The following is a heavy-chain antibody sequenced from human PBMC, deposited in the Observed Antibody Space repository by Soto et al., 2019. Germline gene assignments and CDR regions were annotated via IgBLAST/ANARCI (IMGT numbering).Heavy chain of an antibody. V-gene: IGHV4-61*08. CDR2: LYNTGNT. Sequence: PSETLSLTCTVSGDSVSSGGYSCSWIRQPPGQGLEWIGYLYNTGNTNYNPSLKSRVTISVDTSKNQFSLKLSSVTAAYTAVYYCERTLYDWIEGWLDPWGERTLVTV. CDR1: GDSVSSGGYS. CDR3: ERTLYDWIEGWLDP. D-gene: IGHD1-20*01. J-gene: IGHJ5*02.